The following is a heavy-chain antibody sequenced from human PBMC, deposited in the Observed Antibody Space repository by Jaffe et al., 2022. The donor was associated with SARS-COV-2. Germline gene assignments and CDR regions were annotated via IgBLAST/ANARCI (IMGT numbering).Heavy chain of an antibody. CDR2: ISFDGNNK. Sequence: QVQLVESGGGVVQPGRSLRLSCAASGFTFSTSAMHWVRQAPGKGLEWVSTISFDGNNKYYAASVRGRFSISRDNSKNTLSLHMDSLRAEDTAVYYCASARLWFGELSWGLGTLVTVSS. CDR1: GFTFSTSA. D-gene: IGHD3-10*01. CDR3: ASARLWFGELS. V-gene: IGHV3-30*04. J-gene: IGHJ4*02.